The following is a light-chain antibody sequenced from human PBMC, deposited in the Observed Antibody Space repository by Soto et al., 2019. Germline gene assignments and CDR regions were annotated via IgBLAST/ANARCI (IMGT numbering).Light chain of an antibody. V-gene: IGKV1-39*01. Sequence: DIPMTQSPSSLSGSLGDTVTITCRASQSISTYLNWYQQKPGKAPRLLIYDASSLLSGVPSRFSGSGSGTDFTLTIASLQPEDFSTYYCQQSDSTPYTFGQGTKVEI. CDR2: DAS. J-gene: IGKJ2*01. CDR3: QQSDSTPYT. CDR1: QSISTY.